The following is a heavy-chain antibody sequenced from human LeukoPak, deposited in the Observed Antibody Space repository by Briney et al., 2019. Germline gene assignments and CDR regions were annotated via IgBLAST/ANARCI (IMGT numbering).Heavy chain of an antibody. D-gene: IGHD1-26*01. V-gene: IGHV1-46*02. J-gene: IGHJ5*02. CDR2: INPSGGTT. Sequence: ASVKVSCKTSGYTFNNYYLHWVRQAPGQGIEWIGIINPSGGTTSYSQTFQGRVTMTRDMSTSTVYMELNSLRAEDTAVYYCAIPPFYSGTNWFDPWGQGTLVTVSS. CDR3: AIPPFYSGTNWFDP. CDR1: GYTFNNYY.